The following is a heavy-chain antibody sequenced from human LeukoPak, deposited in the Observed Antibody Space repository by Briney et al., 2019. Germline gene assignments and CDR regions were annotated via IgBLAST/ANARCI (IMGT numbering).Heavy chain of an antibody. J-gene: IGHJ4*02. CDR2: ISPYNGNT. CDR3: ARAGSGSGWYFDY. V-gene: IGHV1-18*04. Sequence: ASVKVSCKASGDTFSSYYMHWVRQAPGQGLEWMGWISPYNGNTRYVQKLQGRVTMTTDTSTSTAYMELRSLRFDDTAVYYCARAGSGSGWYFDYWGQGTLVTVSS. D-gene: IGHD6-19*01. CDR1: GDTFSSYY.